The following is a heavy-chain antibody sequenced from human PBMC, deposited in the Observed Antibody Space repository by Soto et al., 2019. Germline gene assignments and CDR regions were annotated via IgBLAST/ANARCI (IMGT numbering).Heavy chain of an antibody. Sequence: AGGSLRLSCAASGFTFSTYGMHWVRQAPGKGLEWVAVIWYDGSNKYYADSVKGRFTISRDNSKNTLYLQMNSLRAEDTAVYYCAREGADSSSWYYYYYGMDVWGQGTTVTVSS. CDR2: IWYDGSNK. D-gene: IGHD6-13*01. J-gene: IGHJ6*02. V-gene: IGHV3-33*01. CDR3: AREGADSSSWYYYYYGMDV. CDR1: GFTFSTYG.